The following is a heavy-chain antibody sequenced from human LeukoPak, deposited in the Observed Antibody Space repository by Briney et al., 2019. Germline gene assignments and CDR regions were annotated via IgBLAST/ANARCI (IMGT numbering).Heavy chain of an antibody. CDR1: GYSISSGYY. CDR2: IYHSGST. D-gene: IGHD4-17*01. J-gene: IGHJ4*02. V-gene: IGHV4-38-2*02. Sequence: SETLSLTCTVSGYSISSGYYWGWIRQPPGKGLEWIGSIYHSGSTYYNPSLKSRVTISVDTSKNQFSLKLSSVTAADTAVYYCARDRLTTVTPGDYWGQETLVTVSS. CDR3: ARDRLTTVTPGDY.